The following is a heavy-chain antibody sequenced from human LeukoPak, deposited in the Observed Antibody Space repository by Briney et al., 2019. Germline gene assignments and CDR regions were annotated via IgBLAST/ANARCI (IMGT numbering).Heavy chain of an antibody. V-gene: IGHV3-30*18. J-gene: IGHJ4*02. Sequence: GRSLRLSCAASGFTFSSYSMHWVRQAPGKGLEWVAVISYDGSNKYYTDSVKGRFTISRDNSKNTLYLQVNSLRAEDTAVYYCAKDSWNYFLGGSRPRHFDYWGQGTLVTVSS. CDR2: ISYDGSNK. CDR3: AKDSWNYFLGGSRPRHFDY. D-gene: IGHD1-7*01. CDR1: GFTFSSYS.